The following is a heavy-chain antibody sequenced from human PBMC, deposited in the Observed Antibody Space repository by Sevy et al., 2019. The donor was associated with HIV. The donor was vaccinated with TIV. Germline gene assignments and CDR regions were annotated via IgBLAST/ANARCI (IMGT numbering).Heavy chain of an antibody. V-gene: IGHV3-7*03. CDR2: IKQDGSEK. CDR3: ARDPPTVPGT. CDR1: GFTLSSYW. D-gene: IGHD4-17*01. Sequence: GGSLRLSCAASGFTLSSYWMSWVRQAPGKGLEWVANIKQDGSEKYYVDSVKGRFTISRDNAKNSLYLQMNSLRAEDTAVYYCARDPPTVPGTWGQGTLVTVSS. J-gene: IGHJ4*02.